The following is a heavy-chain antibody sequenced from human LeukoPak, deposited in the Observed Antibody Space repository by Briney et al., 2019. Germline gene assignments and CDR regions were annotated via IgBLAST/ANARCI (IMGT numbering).Heavy chain of an antibody. D-gene: IGHD1-26*01. CDR3: ASPDIVGATGFDY. J-gene: IGHJ4*02. Sequence: PGGSLRLSCAASGFTFSSYSMNWVRQAPGKGLEWVSYISSSSSTIYYADSVKGRFTISRDNAKNSLYLQMNSLRAEDTAVYYCASPDIVGATGFDYWGQGTLVTVSS. CDR2: ISSSSSTI. CDR1: GFTFSSYS. V-gene: IGHV3-48*01.